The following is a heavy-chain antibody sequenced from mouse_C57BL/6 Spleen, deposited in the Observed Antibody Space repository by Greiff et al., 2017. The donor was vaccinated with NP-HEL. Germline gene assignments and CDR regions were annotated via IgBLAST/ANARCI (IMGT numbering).Heavy chain of an antibody. V-gene: IGHV1-80*01. Sequence: VKLMESGAELVKPGASVKISCKASGYAFSSYWMNWVKQRPGKGLEWIGQIYPGDGDTNYNGKFKGKATLTADKSSSTAYMQLSSLTSEDSAVYFCARSRGFTTVVATDYFDYWGQGTTLTVSS. J-gene: IGHJ2*01. CDR1: GYAFSSYW. CDR2: IYPGDGDT. D-gene: IGHD1-1*01. CDR3: ARSRGFTTVVATDYFDY.